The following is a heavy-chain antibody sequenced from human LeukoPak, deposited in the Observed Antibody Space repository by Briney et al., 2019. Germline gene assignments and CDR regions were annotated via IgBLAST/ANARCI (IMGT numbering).Heavy chain of an antibody. V-gene: IGHV3-48*03. CDR2: ISSSGSTI. D-gene: IGHD5-18*01. CDR1: GFTFSSYE. Sequence: GGSLRLSCAASGFTFSSYEMNWVRQALGKGLEWVSYISSSGSTIYYADSVKGRFTISRDNAKNSLYLQMNSLRAEDTAVYYCARENGYSYGPYYYYYGMDVWGQGTTVTVSS. CDR3: ARENGYSYGPYYYYYGMDV. J-gene: IGHJ6*02.